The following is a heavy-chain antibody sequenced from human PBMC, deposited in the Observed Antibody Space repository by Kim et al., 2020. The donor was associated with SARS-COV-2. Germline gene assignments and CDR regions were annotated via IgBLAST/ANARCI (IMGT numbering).Heavy chain of an antibody. V-gene: IGHV1-2*02. CDR2: INPKSGGT. J-gene: IGHJ4*02. CDR3: ARDVSGTGGFEY. CDR1: GDTLSGYF. Sequence: ASVKVSCKASGDTLSGYFVHWVRQAPGQGLERMGWINPKSGGTQYAQKFQGRVTMTRDTTLTTADMELSSLRSDDTAVYYCARDVSGTGGFEYWRLVTL. D-gene: IGHD7-27*01.